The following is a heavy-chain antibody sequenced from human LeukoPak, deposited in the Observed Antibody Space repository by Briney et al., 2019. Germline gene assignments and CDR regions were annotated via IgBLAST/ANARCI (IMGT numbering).Heavy chain of an antibody. CDR1: GFTFSSYS. CDR2: ISSSSSYI. V-gene: IGHV3-21*01. J-gene: IGHJ4*02. Sequence: KTGGSLRLSCAASGFTFSSYSMNWVRQAPGKGLEWVSSISSSSSYIYYADSMKGRFTISRDNAKNSLYLQMNSLRAEDTAVYYCARDRGCSTTSCYTLSFDCWGQGTLVTVSS. D-gene: IGHD2-2*02. CDR3: ARDRGCSTTSCYTLSFDC.